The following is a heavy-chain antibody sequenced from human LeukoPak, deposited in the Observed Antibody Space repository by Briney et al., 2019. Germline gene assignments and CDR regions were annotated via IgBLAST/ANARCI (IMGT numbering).Heavy chain of an antibody. V-gene: IGHV4-59*01. CDR3: ARVRLVRSHYYYCYLDV. CDR1: GGSISSYY. CDR2: IYYIGST. J-gene: IGHJ6*03. D-gene: IGHD6-19*01. Sequence: SETLSLTCTVSGGSISSYYWSGIRQPPGKGLEGMGYIYYIGSTNYNPCLKRRVTISVDTSKNQFSLKLSSVTDEDTAVYYCARVRLVRSHYYYCYLDVWGKGTTVTISS.